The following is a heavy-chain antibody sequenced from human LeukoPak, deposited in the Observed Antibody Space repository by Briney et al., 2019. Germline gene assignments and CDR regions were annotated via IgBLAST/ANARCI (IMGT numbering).Heavy chain of an antibody. V-gene: IGHV3-48*01. CDR3: AKDDGTTRPPAHYFDY. J-gene: IGHJ4*02. D-gene: IGHD1-7*01. CDR2: ISSSSSTI. CDR1: GFTFSSYS. Sequence: GGSLRLSCAASGFTFSSYSMNWVRQAPGKGLEWVSYISSSSSTIYYADSVKGRFTISRDNSKNTLYLQMNSLRAEDTALYYCAKDDGTTRPPAHYFDYWGQGALVTVSS.